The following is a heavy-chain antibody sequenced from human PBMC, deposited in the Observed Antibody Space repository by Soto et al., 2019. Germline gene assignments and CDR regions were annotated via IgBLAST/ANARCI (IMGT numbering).Heavy chain of an antibody. Sequence: PSETLSLTCAVSGGSISSGGYSWSWIRQPPGKGLEWIGYIYHSGSTYYNPSLKSRVTISVDRSKNQFSLKLSSVTAADTAVYYCARGSGDILHGLDYWGQGTLVTVSS. D-gene: IGHD3-9*01. V-gene: IGHV4-30-2*01. CDR1: GGSISSGGYS. J-gene: IGHJ4*02. CDR2: IYHSGST. CDR3: ARGSGDILHGLDY.